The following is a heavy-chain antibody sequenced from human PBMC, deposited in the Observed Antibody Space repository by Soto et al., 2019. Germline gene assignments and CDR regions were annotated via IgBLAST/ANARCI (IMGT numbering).Heavy chain of an antibody. Sequence: GGSLRLSCAASGFTFSSYCMHWVRQAPGKGLEWVAVISYDGSNKYYADSVKGRFTISRDNSKNTLYLQMNSLRAEDTAVYYCLAIVVVPAVIDAFDIWGQGTMVTVSS. V-gene: IGHV3-30*03. CDR2: ISYDGSNK. CDR1: GFTFSSYC. D-gene: IGHD2-2*01. J-gene: IGHJ3*02. CDR3: LAIVVVPAVIDAFDI.